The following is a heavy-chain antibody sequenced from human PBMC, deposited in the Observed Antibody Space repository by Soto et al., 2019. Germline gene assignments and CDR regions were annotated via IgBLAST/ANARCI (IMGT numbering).Heavy chain of an antibody. CDR3: ARDVWAMVRGKFYYYYGMDV. CDR2: IWYDGSNK. D-gene: IGHD3-10*01. V-gene: IGHV3-33*01. J-gene: IGHJ6*02. Sequence: GGSLRLSCAASGFTFSSYGMHWVRQAPGKGLEWVAVIWYDGSNKYYADSVKGRFTISRDNSKNTLYLQMNSLRAEDTAVYYCARDVWAMVRGKFYYYYGMDVWGQGTTVTVSS. CDR1: GFTFSSYG.